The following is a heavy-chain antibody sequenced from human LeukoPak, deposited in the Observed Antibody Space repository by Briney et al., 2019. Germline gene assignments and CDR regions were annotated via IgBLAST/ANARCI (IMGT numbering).Heavy chain of an antibody. V-gene: IGHV1-69*13. CDR2: IIPIFGTA. CDR1: GGTFSSYA. CDR3: AIKTYYYDSCGYKGYFQH. Sequence: SVKVSCKASGGTFSSYAISWVRQAPGQGLEWMGGIIPIFGTANYAQKFQGRVTITADESTSTAYMELSSLRSEDTAVYYCAIKTYYYDSCGYKGYFQHWGQGTLVTVSS. D-gene: IGHD3-22*01. J-gene: IGHJ1*01.